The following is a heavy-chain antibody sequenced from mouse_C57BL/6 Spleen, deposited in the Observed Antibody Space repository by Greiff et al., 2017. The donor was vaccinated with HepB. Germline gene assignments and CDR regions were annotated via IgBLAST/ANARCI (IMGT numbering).Heavy chain of an antibody. D-gene: IGHD1-1*01. CDR1: GYTFTSYG. V-gene: IGHV1-81*01. CDR2: IYPRSGNT. CDR3: EREDYGSRGVYWYFDV. J-gene: IGHJ1*03. Sequence: QVQLKESGAELARPGASVKLSCKASGYTFTSYGISWVKQRTGQGLEWIGEIYPRSGNTYYNEKFKGKATLTADKSSSTAYMELRSLTSEDSAVYFCEREDYGSRGVYWYFDVWGTGTTVTVSS.